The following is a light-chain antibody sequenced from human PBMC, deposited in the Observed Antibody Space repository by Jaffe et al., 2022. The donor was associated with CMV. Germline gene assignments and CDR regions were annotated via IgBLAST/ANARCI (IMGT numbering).Light chain of an antibody. CDR3: QVWNTNRDHWV. Sequence: SYVLTQSPSVSEAPGKTASISCEGNDIGSKSVHWYQQKPGQAPVLVLYYNTDRPLGIPERFSGSKSGNTATLTISRVEAGDEAAYYCQVWNTNRDHWVFGGGTKLTVL. CDR2: YNT. V-gene: IGLV3-21*04. J-gene: IGLJ3*02. CDR1: DIGSKS.